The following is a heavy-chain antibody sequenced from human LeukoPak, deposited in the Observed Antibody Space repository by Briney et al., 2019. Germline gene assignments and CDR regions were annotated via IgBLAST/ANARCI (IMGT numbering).Heavy chain of an antibody. CDR1: GGSMSSYY. J-gene: IGHJ5*02. CDR3: ARLRRWFDP. CDR2: IYYSGIT. V-gene: IGHV4-59*08. Sequence: SETLSLTCTVSGGSMSSYYWSWIRQSPGKGLEWIGYIYYSGITNYDPSLKSRVTISVDTSKNQFSLKVTSVTAADTAVYYCARLRRWFDPWGQGTLVTVSS.